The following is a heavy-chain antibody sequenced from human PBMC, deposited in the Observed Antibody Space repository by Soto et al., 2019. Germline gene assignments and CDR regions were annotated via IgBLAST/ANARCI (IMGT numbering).Heavy chain of an antibody. Sequence: GGSLRLSCAASEFTFSSYSMIWVRQAPGKGLEWVSGVNGGGDITYYAESVKGRFTISRDNSKNTLYLQMKSLRAEDTAVFYRARGHFGLTTAFWGHGSTGPVSS. CDR1: EFTFSSYS. CDR3: ARGHFGLTTAF. V-gene: IGHV3-23*01. D-gene: IGHD3-3*01. J-gene: IGHJ6*02. CDR2: VNGGGDIT.